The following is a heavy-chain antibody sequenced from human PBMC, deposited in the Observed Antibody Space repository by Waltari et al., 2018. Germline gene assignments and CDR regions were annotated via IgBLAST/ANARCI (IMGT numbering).Heavy chain of an antibody. Sequence: EVKLVESGGGLVKPGGSLSLSCAASGFTLSTYSLTWVRPAPGKGLEWVSSISSRSYIYYVDSVKGRFTISRDNAKNSLYLQMNSLRAEDTAVYYCGRDVYGDYVGGGGGAFDIWGQGTMVTVSS. J-gene: IGHJ3*02. CDR2: ISSRSYI. CDR3: GRDVYGDYVGGGGGAFDI. CDR1: GFTLSTYS. V-gene: IGHV3-21*01. D-gene: IGHD4-17*01.